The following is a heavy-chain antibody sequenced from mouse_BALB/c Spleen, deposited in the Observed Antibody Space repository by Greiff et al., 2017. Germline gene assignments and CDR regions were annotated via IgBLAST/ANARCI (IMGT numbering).Heavy chain of an antibody. V-gene: IGHV1-9*01. CDR3: ARSRNWDGDYAMDY. CDR1: GYTFSSYW. Sequence: QVQLKQSGAELMKPGASVKISCKATGYTFSSYWIEWVKQRPGHGLEWIGEILPGSGSTNYNEKFKGKATFTADTSSNTAYMQLSSLTSEDSAVYYCARSRNWDGDYAMDYWGQGTSVTVSS. CDR2: ILPGSGST. D-gene: IGHD4-1*01. J-gene: IGHJ4*01.